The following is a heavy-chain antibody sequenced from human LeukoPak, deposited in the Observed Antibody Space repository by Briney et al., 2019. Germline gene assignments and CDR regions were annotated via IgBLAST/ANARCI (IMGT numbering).Heavy chain of an antibody. D-gene: IGHD6-19*01. CDR2: IKQDGSEK. J-gene: IGHJ4*02. V-gene: IGHV3-7*01. Sequence: GGSLRLSCATSRFTFSNYWMSWVRQAPGKGLEWVANIKQDGSEKYYVDFVKGRFTVSRDNAKNSLYLQMNSLRVEDTAVYYCARDSGRFRLDYWGQGILVTVSS. CDR1: RFTFSNYW. CDR3: ARDSGRFRLDY.